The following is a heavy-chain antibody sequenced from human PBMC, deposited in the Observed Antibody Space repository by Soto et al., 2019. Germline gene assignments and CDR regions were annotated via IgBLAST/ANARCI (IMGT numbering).Heavy chain of an antibody. CDR1: GFTFSSYA. CDR2: ISYDGSNK. Sequence: QVQLVESGGGVVQPGRSLRLSCAASGFTFSSYAMHWVRQAPGKGLEWVAVISYDGSNKYYADSVKGRVTLSRDNSKNTRYLKMNSLRAEETAVYYCARDWSGGSCYLVAPDYRGQGTLVTVSS. D-gene: IGHD2-15*01. CDR3: ARDWSGGSCYLVAPDY. V-gene: IGHV3-30-3*01. J-gene: IGHJ4*02.